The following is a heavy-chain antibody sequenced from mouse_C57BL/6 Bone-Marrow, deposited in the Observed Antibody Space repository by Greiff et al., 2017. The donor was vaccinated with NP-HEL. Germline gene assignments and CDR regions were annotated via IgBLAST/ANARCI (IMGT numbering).Heavy chain of an antibody. D-gene: IGHD4-1*01. CDR2: ISDGGSYT. J-gene: IGHJ2*01. CDR1: GFTFSSYA. CDR3: ARAGLGPYYFDY. Sequence: EVKLMESGGGLVKPGGSLKLSCAASGFTFSSYAMSWVRQTPEKRLEWVATISDGGSYTYYPDNVKGRFTISRDNAKNNLYLQMSQLKSEDTAMYYCARAGLGPYYFDYWGQGTTLTVSS. V-gene: IGHV5-4*03.